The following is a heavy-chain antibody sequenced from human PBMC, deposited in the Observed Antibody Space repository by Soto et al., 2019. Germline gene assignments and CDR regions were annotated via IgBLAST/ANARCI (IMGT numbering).Heavy chain of an antibody. CDR3: ARDRGQQLDYYGMDV. CDR2: IWYDGSNK. D-gene: IGHD6-13*01. J-gene: IGHJ6*02. V-gene: IGHV3-33*01. Sequence: GGSLRLSCAASGFTFSSYGMHWVRQAPGKGLEWVAVIWYDGSNKYYADSVKGRFTISRDNSKNTLYLQMNSLRAEDTAVYYCARDRGQQLDYYGMDVRGQGTTVTVSS. CDR1: GFTFSSYG.